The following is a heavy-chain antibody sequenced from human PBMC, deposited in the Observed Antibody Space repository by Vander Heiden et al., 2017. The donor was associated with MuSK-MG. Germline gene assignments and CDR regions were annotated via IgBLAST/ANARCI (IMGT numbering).Heavy chain of an antibody. CDR3: ARDPQDFWSGFDY. Sequence: QVQLVESGGGVVQPWRSLRLSCAASGFTFSSYAMHWVRQAPGKGLEWVAVISYDGSNKYYADSVKGRFTISRDNSKNTLYLQMNSLRAEDTAVYYCARDPQDFWSGFDYWGQGTLVTVSS. V-gene: IGHV3-30-3*01. D-gene: IGHD3-3*01. CDR2: ISYDGSNK. CDR1: GFTFSSYA. J-gene: IGHJ4*02.